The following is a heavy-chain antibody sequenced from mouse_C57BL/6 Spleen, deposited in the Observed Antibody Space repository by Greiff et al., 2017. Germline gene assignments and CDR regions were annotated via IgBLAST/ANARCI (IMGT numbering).Heavy chain of an antibody. V-gene: IGHV5-12*01. D-gene: IGHD1-1*01. CDR1: GFTFSDYY. J-gene: IGHJ2*01. CDR3: ARQYYGSSYGFFDY. Sequence: DVQLVESGGGLVQPGGSLKLSCAASGFTFSDYYMYWVRQTPEKRLEWVAYISNGGGSTYYPDTVKGRFTISRDNAKNTLYLQMSRLKSEDTAMYYCARQYYGSSYGFFDYWGQGTTLTVSS. CDR2: ISNGGGST.